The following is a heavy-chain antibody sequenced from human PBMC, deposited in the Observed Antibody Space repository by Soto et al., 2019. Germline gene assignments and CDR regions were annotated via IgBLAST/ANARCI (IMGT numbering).Heavy chain of an antibody. V-gene: IGHV4-59*01. J-gene: IGHJ2*01. D-gene: IGHD5-12*01. CDR1: GGSISSYY. Sequence: SETQSLTSTVAGGSISSYYWSWIRQPPGKGLEWIGYIYYSGSTNHNPSLKSRVTISVDTSKNQFSLKLSSVTAADTAVYYCARVAHIVATIMPRNWYFDLWGRGTLVTVSS. CDR2: IYYSGST. CDR3: ARVAHIVATIMPRNWYFDL.